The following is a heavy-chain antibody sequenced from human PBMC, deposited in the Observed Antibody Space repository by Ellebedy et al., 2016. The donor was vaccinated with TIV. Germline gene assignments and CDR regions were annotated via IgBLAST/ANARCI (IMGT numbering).Heavy chain of an antibody. CDR2: INARGGNP. Sequence: GESLKISCAASGFTFSCGDMSWVRQAPGKGLEWVSTINARGGNPYYGHSVKGRFTISRDNPKNTLYLQMNSLRAEDTAIYYWAKGWGIVDVWGQGTTVTVSS. CDR3: AKGWGIVDV. J-gene: IGHJ6*02. CDR1: GFTFSCGD. D-gene: IGHD3-16*01. V-gene: IGHV3-23*01.